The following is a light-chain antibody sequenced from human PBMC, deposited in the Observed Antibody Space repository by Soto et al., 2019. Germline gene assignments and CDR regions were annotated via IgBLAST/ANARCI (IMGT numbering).Light chain of an antibody. CDR1: QYINTR. CDR3: QQYGSSPIT. CDR2: QTS. V-gene: IGKV3-20*01. J-gene: IGKJ5*01. Sequence: EIMLSQSPATLSSFEGDRVTLSCRASQYINTRLAWYQHRPGQAPRLLIYQTSLRAAGIPARFSASGSGTDFTLTISSLEPEDFAVYYCQQYGSSPITFGQGTLLEIK.